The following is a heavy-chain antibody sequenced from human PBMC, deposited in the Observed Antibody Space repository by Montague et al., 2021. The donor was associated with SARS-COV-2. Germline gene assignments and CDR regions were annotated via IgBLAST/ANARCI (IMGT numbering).Heavy chain of an antibody. CDR3: ARGTRWFGELLSLWYFDY. Sequence: SETLSLTCAVSGGSISSSNWWSWVRQPPGKGLEWIGEIYHSGSTNYNPSLKSRATISVDKSKNQFSLKLSSVTAADTAVYHCARGTRWFGELLSLWYFDYWGQGTLVTVSP. J-gene: IGHJ4*02. V-gene: IGHV4-4*02. CDR2: IYHSGST. D-gene: IGHD3-10*01. CDR1: GGSISSSNW.